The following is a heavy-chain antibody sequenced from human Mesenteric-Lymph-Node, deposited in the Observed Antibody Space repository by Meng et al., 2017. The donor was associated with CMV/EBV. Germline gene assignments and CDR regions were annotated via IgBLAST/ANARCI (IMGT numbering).Heavy chain of an antibody. V-gene: IGHV4-59*01. Sequence: GSLRLSCTVSGGSISSYYWSWIRQPPGKGLEWMGYIYYGGSTNYNPSLKSRVTISVDTSKNQFSLNLSSVTAADTAVYYCARGGSWRVLFNYWGQGTLVTVSS. J-gene: IGHJ4*02. CDR3: ARGGSWRVLFNY. D-gene: IGHD3-16*01. CDR2: IYYGGST. CDR1: GGSISSYY.